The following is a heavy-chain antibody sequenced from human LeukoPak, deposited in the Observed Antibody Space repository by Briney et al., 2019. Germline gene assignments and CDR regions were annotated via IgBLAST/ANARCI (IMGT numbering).Heavy chain of an antibody. CDR3: ARDTPMLPGVFDY. CDR2: ISSSSSYI. Sequence: PGGSLRLSCAASGSTFSSYSMNWVRQAPGKGLEWVSSISSSSSYIYYADSVKGRFTISRDNAKNSLYLQMNSLRAEDTAVYYCARDTPMLPGVFDYWGQGTLVTVSS. CDR1: GSTFSSYS. V-gene: IGHV3-21*01. J-gene: IGHJ4*02. D-gene: IGHD2-15*01.